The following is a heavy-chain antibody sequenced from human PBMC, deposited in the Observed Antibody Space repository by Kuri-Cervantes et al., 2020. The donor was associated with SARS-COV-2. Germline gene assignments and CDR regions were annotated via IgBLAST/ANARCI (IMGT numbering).Heavy chain of an antibody. CDR1: GFTFSSYS. D-gene: IGHD5-18*01. Sequence: GESLKISCAASGFTFSSYSMNWVRQAPGKGLEWVSSISSSSSYIYYADSVKGRFTISRDNAKNSLYLQMNSPRAEDTAVYYCASGTAMVTASYYYGMDVWGQGTTVTVSS. CDR3: ASGTAMVTASYYYGMDV. CDR2: ISSSSSYI. J-gene: IGHJ6*02. V-gene: IGHV3-21*01.